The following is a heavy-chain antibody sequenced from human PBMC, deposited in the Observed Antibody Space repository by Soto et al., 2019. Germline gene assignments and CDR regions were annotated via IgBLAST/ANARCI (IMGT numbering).Heavy chain of an antibody. CDR2: ISGSGGST. Sequence: GGSLRLSCAASGFTFSSYAMSWVRQAPGKGLEWVSAISGSGGSTYYADSVKGRFTISRDNSKNTLYLQMNSLRAEDTAVYYCANPGPQGYYYYYMDVWGKGTTVTVSS. CDR3: ANPGPQGYYYYYMDV. V-gene: IGHV3-23*01. CDR1: GFTFSSYA. J-gene: IGHJ6*03.